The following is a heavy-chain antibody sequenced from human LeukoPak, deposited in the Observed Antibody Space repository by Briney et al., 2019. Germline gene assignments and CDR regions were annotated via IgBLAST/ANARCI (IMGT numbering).Heavy chain of an antibody. CDR2: ISYDGSNK. J-gene: IGHJ3*02. CDR3: AKERQWLVHAFDI. D-gene: IGHD6-19*01. CDR1: GFTFSSYG. V-gene: IGHV3-30*18. Sequence: GGSLRLSCAASGFTFSSYGMHWVRQAPGKGLEWVAVISYDGSNKYYADSVKGRFTISRDNSKNTLYLQMNSLRAEDTAVYYCAKERQWLVHAFDIWGQGTMVTVSS.